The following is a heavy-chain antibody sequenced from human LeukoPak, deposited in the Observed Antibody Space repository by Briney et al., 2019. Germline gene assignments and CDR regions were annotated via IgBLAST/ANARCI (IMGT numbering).Heavy chain of an antibody. CDR2: INHSGGT. CDR3: ARVGYRYSIDDWSRTGLGAYPPKYYYYMDV. D-gene: IGHD5-18*01. Sequence: SETLSLTCAVYGGSFSDYSWSWIPQHPGKGLERIGEINHSGGTNHNPSLMSRVIMSVDTSKNQFSLKVSSVTAADTAAYYCARVGYRYSIDDWSRTGLGAYPPKYYYYMDVWGKGTTVTVSS. J-gene: IGHJ6*03. CDR1: GGSFSDYS. V-gene: IGHV4-34*01.